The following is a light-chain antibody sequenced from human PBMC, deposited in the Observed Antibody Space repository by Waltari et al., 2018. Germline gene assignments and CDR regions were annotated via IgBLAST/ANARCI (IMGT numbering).Light chain of an antibody. CDR3: ASWDDNLSGFWV. CDR1: SSNIGNNY. Sequence: QSVLTQPPSASATPGQRVTVSCSGSSSNIGNNYVSWFQQLPGTAPKLLIYRNSQRPSGAPDRFSASKSGTSASLDITGLRSEDEADYYCASWDDNLSGFWVFGGGTKLTVL. V-gene: IGLV1-47*01. J-gene: IGLJ3*02. CDR2: RNS.